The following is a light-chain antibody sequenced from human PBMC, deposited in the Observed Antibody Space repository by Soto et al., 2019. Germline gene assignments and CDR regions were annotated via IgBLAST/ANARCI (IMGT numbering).Light chain of an antibody. CDR1: QSVSSSY. J-gene: IGKJ2*01. CDR2: GAS. Sequence: EIVLTQSPGTLSLSPGERATLSCRASQSVSSSYLAWYQQKPGQAPRLLIYGASSRDTGIPDRFSGSGSGTDFTLTISRLEPEDFAVYYCQQYGSSYTFGLGTKLEIK. CDR3: QQYGSSYT. V-gene: IGKV3-20*01.